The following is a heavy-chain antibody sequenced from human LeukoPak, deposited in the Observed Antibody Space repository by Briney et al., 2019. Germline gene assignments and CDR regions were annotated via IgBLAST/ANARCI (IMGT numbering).Heavy chain of an antibody. CDR3: ARDPTLYSGSYYPFDY. CDR2: IPYDGSNK. V-gene: IGHV3-30-3*01. D-gene: IGHD1-26*01. J-gene: IGHJ4*02. CDR1: GFTFSSYA. Sequence: GGSLRLSCAASGFTFSSYAMHWVRQAPGKGLEWVAVIPYDGSNKYYADSVKGRFTISRDNSKNTLYLQMNSLRAEDTAVYYCARDPTLYSGSYYPFDYWGQGTLVTVSS.